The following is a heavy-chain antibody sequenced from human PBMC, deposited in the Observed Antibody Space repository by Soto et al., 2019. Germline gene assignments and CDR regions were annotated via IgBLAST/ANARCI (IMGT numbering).Heavy chain of an antibody. CDR2: ISAYNGNT. Sequence: QVQLVQSGAEVKKPGASVKVSCKASGYTFTSYGISWVRQAPGQGLEWMGWISAYNGNTNYAQKLQGRVTMTTDTSTRTAYMELRSLRSDDTAVYYCARVPELTMVRGVTLSYYYYYYGMDVWGQGTTVTVSS. CDR1: GYTFTSYG. CDR3: ARVPELTMVRGVTLSYYYYYYGMDV. V-gene: IGHV1-18*04. D-gene: IGHD3-10*01. J-gene: IGHJ6*02.